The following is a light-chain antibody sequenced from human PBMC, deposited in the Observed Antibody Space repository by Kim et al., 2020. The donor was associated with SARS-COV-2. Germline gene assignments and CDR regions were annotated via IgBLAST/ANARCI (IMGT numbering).Light chain of an antibody. CDR2: APS. V-gene: IGKV1-9*01. CDR1: QDIYNF. CDR3: QQLKKYPLP. Sequence: ASMGDRVTITCRASQDIYNFLGWYQQKVGKAPKLLFYAPSTLQSGVPSRFSGRGSGTDFTLTNNNRQPEDFATYYCQQLKKYPLPFGGGTKGDIK. J-gene: IGKJ4*01.